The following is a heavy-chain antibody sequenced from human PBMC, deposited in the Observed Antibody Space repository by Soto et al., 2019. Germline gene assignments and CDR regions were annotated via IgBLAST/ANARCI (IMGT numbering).Heavy chain of an antibody. CDR2: IFWDDDK. V-gene: IGHV2-5*02. J-gene: IGHJ4*02. CDR1: GFSLSTSGVG. CDR3: AHLPWKELWPRAPVVN. Sequence: QITLKESGPTLVKPTQTLTLTCTFSGFSLSTSGVGVGWIRQPPGKALEWLGIIFWDDDKRYRPSLKRRLSNTXXTXKXXLVLTMTNMDHVDTATYYCAHLPWKELWPRAPVVNWGQGTPVTVSS. D-gene: IGHD1-1*01.